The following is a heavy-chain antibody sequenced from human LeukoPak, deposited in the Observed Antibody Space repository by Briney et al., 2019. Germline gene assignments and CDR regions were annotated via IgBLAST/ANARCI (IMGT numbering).Heavy chain of an antibody. CDR2: IKQDGSEK. CDR3: ARDRLHCSSTSCYGYDGMDV. D-gene: IGHD2-2*01. Sequence: GGSLRLSCAASGFTFSSYWMSWVRQAPGKGLEWVANIKQDGSEKYYVDSVKGRFTISRDNAKNSLYLQMNSLRAEDTAVYYCARDRLHCSSTSCYGYDGMDVWGQGTTVTVSS. J-gene: IGHJ6*02. CDR1: GFTFSSYW. V-gene: IGHV3-7*05.